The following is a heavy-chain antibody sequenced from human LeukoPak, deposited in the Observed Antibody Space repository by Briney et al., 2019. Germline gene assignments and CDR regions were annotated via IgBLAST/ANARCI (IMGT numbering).Heavy chain of an antibody. CDR1: GDSVSSSSAT. D-gene: IGHD2-15*01. Sequence: SQTLSLTCAISGDSVSSSSATWNWIRQSPSGGLEWLGRTYYKSKWYNDYAVSVKSRITISPVTSRNQFSLQLNSATPEDTAVYYCARDPSGGFRWYFDLWGRGTLVTVSS. V-gene: IGHV6-1*01. J-gene: IGHJ2*01. CDR3: ARDPSGGFRWYFDL. CDR2: TYYKSKWYN.